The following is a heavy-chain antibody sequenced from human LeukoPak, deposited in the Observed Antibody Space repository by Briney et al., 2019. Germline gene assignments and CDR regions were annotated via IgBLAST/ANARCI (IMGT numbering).Heavy chain of an antibody. D-gene: IGHD3-3*02. CDR1: GYTFTSYG. J-gene: IGHJ6*03. CDR3: ARGEKTRIFGVVIVHYYYYMDV. V-gene: IGHV1-18*01. CDR2: ISAYNGNT. Sequence: ASVKVSCKASGYTFTSYGISWVRQAPGQGLEWMGWISAYNGNTNYAQKLQGRVTMTTDTSTSTAYMELRSLRSDDTAVYYCARGEKTRIFGVVIVHYYYYMDVWGKGTTVTVSS.